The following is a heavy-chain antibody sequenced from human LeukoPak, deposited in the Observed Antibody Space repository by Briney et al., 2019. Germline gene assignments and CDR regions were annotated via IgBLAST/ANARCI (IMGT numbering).Heavy chain of an antibody. CDR2: IYYNGTT. Sequence: PSQTLSLTCTVSGGCIISGAYYWSWIRQHPGKGLEWIGCIYYNGTTYYNPSLRSRLTISIDTSQNHFSLRLASVTAADTAVYFCARDKLWFYDSLGYEXYYLDLWGQGTLVTVSS. D-gene: IGHD3-22*01. J-gene: IGHJ4*02. CDR3: ARDKLWFYDSLGYEXYYLDL. CDR1: GGCIISGAYY. V-gene: IGHV4-31*03.